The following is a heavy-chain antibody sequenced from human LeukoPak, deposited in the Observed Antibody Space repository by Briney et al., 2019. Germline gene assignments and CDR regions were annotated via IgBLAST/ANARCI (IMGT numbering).Heavy chain of an antibody. CDR1: GYSFTSYW. J-gene: IGHJ4*02. CDR3: ARRGTTSYRTSDY. V-gene: IGHV5-51*01. D-gene: IGHD2-2*01. Sequence: RGESLKISCKGSGYSFTSYWIGWVRQMPGKGLELMGIIYPGDSDTRYSPSFQGQVTVSADKSISTAYLQWSNMKASDTAVYYCARRGTTSYRTSDYWGQGTLVTVSS. CDR2: IYPGDSDT.